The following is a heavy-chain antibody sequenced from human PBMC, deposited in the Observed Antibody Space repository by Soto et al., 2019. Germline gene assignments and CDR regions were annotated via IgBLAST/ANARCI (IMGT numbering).Heavy chain of an antibody. J-gene: IGHJ4*02. CDR1: GGSISGGHYY. D-gene: IGHD2-15*01. Sequence: QVQLHESGPGLVKPSQTLSLTCTVAGGSISGGHYYWSWIRQPPGKGLEWIGFIYYTGATYYNPSLKSRLTFSVDTSKQQFSLKLSSVTAADTAVYVCARGNSANPAFDYWGQGTLVTVSS. V-gene: IGHV4-30-4*01. CDR2: IYYTGAT. CDR3: ARGNSANPAFDY.